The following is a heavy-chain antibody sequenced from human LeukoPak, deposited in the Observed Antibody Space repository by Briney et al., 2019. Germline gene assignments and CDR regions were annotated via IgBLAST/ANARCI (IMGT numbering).Heavy chain of an antibody. J-gene: IGHJ4*02. CDR2: INWNGGST. CDR3: ARVSDISVAAYFDY. CDR1: GFTFDDYG. V-gene: IGHV3-20*04. D-gene: IGHD6-19*01. Sequence: GGSLRLSCAASGFTFDDYGPSWVRQASGKGLEWVSTINWNGGSTGYADSVKGRFTISRDNTKNSLYLQMNSLRAEDTALYYCARVSDISVAAYFDYWGQGTLVTVSS.